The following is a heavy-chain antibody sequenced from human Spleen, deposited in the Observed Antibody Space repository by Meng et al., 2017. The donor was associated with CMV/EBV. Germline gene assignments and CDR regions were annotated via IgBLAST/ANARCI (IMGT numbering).Heavy chain of an antibody. V-gene: IGHV3-7*01. D-gene: IGHD3-3*01. CDR1: GFSLSSYW. Sequence: GGPLRLSCAASGFSLSSYWMSWVRQAPGKGLEWVANIRQDGSDKYYQDSVRGRFTISRDNAKNSLYLQMKSLRAEDTAVYYCARDREDIDIWSGYGRWGQGTLVTVSS. J-gene: IGHJ4*02. CDR3: ARDREDIDIWSGYGR. CDR2: IRQDGSDK.